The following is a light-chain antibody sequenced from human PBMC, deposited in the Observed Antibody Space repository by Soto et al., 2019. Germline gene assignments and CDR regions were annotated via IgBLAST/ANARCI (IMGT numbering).Light chain of an antibody. CDR2: SND. Sequence: QSVLTQPPSASGTPGQRVTISCSGSSSNIGSNPVNWYQQLPGTAPRLLIYSNDQRPSGVPDRFSGSKSGTSASLAISGLQSEDEADYSCAAWDDSLNGYVFGTGTKLTVL. J-gene: IGLJ1*01. CDR3: AAWDDSLNGYV. CDR1: SSNIGSNP. V-gene: IGLV1-44*01.